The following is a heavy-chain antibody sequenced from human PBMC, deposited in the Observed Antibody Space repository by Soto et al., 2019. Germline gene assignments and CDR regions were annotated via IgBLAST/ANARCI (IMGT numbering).Heavy chain of an antibody. V-gene: IGHV1-69*01. D-gene: IGHD6-13*01. CDR2: IIPIFVTA. CDR1: GGTFSSYA. Sequence: QVQLVQSGAEVKKPGSSVKISCKASGGTFSSYAISWVRQAPGQGLEWMGGIIPIFVTANYAQKFQGRVTITGYECTSTAYMELRSLRSEDTAVYYCARGPVKYSSSWGYYYGMDVWGQGTTVTVSS. J-gene: IGHJ6*02. CDR3: ARGPVKYSSSWGYYYGMDV.